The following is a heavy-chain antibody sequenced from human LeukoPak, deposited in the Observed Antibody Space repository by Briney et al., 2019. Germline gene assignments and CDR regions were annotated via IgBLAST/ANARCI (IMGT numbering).Heavy chain of an antibody. J-gene: IGHJ5*02. D-gene: IGHD2-2*01. CDR3: ARGPYIVVVPPKRNWFDP. CDR2: INHSGST. CDR1: GGSFSGYY. V-gene: IGHV4-34*01. Sequence: KPSETLSLTCAVYGGSFSGYYWSWIRQPPGKGLEWIGEINHSGSTNYNPSLKSRFTISVDTSKNQFSLKLSSVTAADTAVYYCARGPYIVVVPPKRNWFDPWGQGTLVTVSS.